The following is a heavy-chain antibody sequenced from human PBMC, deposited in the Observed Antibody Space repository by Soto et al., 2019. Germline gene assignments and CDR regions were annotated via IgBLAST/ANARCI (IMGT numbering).Heavy chain of an antibody. J-gene: IGHJ5*02. CDR2: VLYSGST. CDR3: ARVITISYGVDP. V-gene: IGHV4-39*01. D-gene: IGHD3-3*01. CDR1: GGSISGTTYY. Sequence: SETLSLTCTVSGGSISGTTYYWGWIRQPPGRGLEWIGTVLYSGSTDDNPSLKSRVIISVDTSKNQFSLKLSSVTAADTAVYYCARVITISYGVDPWGQGTLVTVSS.